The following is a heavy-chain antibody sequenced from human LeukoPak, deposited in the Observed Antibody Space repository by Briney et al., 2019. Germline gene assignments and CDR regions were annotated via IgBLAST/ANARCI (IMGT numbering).Heavy chain of an antibody. J-gene: IGHJ4*02. CDR2: IYSDGWST. CDR3: AAPGIAAAWYDY. CDR1: GFTFSSYW. V-gene: IGHV3-74*01. Sequence: PGGSLRLSCAASGFTFSSYWMHWVRQAPGKGLVWVSRIYSDGWSTSCADSVEGRFTISRDNAKNTLYLQMNSLSAEHTAVYYCAAPGIAAAWYDYWGQGTLVTVSS. D-gene: IGHD6-13*01.